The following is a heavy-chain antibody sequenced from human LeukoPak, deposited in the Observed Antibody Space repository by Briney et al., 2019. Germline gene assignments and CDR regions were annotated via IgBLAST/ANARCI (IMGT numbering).Heavy chain of an antibody. V-gene: IGHV3-48*04. CDR1: GFTFSSYA. CDR2: ISSSGSTI. D-gene: IGHD3-3*01. Sequence: GGSLRLSCAASGFTFSSYAMSWVRQAPGKGLEWVSYISSSGSTIYYADSVKGRFTISRDNAKNSLYLQMNSLRAEDTAVYYCARDGSSANWFDPWGQGTLVTVSS. CDR3: ARDGSSANWFDP. J-gene: IGHJ5*02.